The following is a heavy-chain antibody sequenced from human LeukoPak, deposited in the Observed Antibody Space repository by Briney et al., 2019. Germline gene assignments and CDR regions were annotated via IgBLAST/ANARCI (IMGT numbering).Heavy chain of an antibody. CDR1: GFTFSSYG. D-gene: IGHD2-2*01. Sequence: GGSLRLSCAASGFTFSSYGMHWVRQAPGKGLEWVAVIWYDGSNKYYADSVKGRFTISRDNSKNTLYLQMNSLRAEDTAVYYCARILVVPAATNDYFDYWGQGTLVTVSS. CDR2: IWYDGSNK. V-gene: IGHV3-33*01. J-gene: IGHJ4*02. CDR3: ARILVVPAATNDYFDY.